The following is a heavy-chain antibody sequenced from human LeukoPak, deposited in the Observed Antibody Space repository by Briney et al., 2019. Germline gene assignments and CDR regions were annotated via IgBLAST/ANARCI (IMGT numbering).Heavy chain of an antibody. D-gene: IGHD5-24*01. CDR1: GGSFSGYY. J-gene: IGHJ6*02. V-gene: IGHV4-34*01. CDR2: IYYSGST. CDR3: ARHNYKAGVV. Sequence: SETLSLTCAVYGGSFSGYYWSWIRQPPGKGLEWIGSIYYSGSTYYNPSLKSRVTISVDTSKNQFSLKLSSVTAADTAVYYCARHNYKAGVVWGQGTTVTVSS.